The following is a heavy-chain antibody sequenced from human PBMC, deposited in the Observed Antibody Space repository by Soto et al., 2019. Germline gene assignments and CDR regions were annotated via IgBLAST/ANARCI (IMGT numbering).Heavy chain of an antibody. J-gene: IGHJ5*02. V-gene: IGHV4-34*01. CDR1: GGSFSGYY. CDR3: ARGLDRCSGGSCYVKQYNWFDP. Sequence: SETLSLTCAVYGGSFSGYYWSWIRQPPGKGLEWIGEINHSGSTNYNPSLKSRVTISVDTSQNQFSLKRSSVTAADTAVYYCARGLDRCSGGSCYVKQYNWFDPWGQGTLVTVSS. CDR2: INHSGST. D-gene: IGHD2-15*01.